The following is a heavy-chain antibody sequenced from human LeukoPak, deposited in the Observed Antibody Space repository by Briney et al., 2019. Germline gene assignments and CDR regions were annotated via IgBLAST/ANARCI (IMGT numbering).Heavy chain of an antibody. J-gene: IGHJ3*02. CDR1: GFTVSSNY. Sequence: GGSLRLSCAASGFTVSSNYMSWVRQAPGKGLEWVSVIYSGGSTYYADSVKGRFTISRDNSKNTLYLQMNSLRAEDTTVYYCARDVGTTVVTSYAFDIWGQGTMVTVSS. CDR3: ARDVGTTVVTSYAFDI. D-gene: IGHD4-23*01. CDR2: IYSGGST. V-gene: IGHV3-66*01.